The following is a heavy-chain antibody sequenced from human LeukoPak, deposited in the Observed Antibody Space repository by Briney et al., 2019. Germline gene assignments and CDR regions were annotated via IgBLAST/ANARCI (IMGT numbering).Heavy chain of an antibody. D-gene: IGHD6-13*01. CDR2: IIPIFGTV. V-gene: IGHV1-69*13. CDR3: ARAVPRYCRSPGRAAAGICGVY. CDR1: GGIFSSYA. Sequence: SVKVSCKASGGIFSSYAISWVRQAPGQGLEWMGGIIPIFGTVNYAQKFQGRVTITADESTSTAYMELSSLRSEDTAVYYCARAVPRYCRSPGRAAAGICGVYWGQGTLVTVSS. J-gene: IGHJ4*02.